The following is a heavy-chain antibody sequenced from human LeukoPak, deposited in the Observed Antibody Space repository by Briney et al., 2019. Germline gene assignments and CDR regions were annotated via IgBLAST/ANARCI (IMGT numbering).Heavy chain of an antibody. J-gene: IGHJ3*02. CDR1: GGSISSYY. V-gene: IGHV4-59*08. CDR3: ARQEVYDESYAFDI. D-gene: IGHD6-6*01. Sequence: SETLSLTCTVSGGSISSYYWSWIRQPPGKGLEWIGYIYYSGSTNYNPSLKSRVTISVDTSKNQFSLKLSSVTAADTAVYYCARQEVYDESYAFDIWGQGTMVTVSS. CDR2: IYYSGST.